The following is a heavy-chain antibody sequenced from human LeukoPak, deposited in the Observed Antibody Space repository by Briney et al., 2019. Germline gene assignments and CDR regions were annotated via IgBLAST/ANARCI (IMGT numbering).Heavy chain of an antibody. Sequence: ASVKVSCKASGYTFTSYDINWVRQATGQGLEWMGWMNPNSGNTGYAQKFQGRVTMTRNTSISTAYMELSSLRSEDTAVYYCAREAVAGTEGWFDPWGQGTLATVSS. CDR1: GYTFTSYD. D-gene: IGHD6-19*01. V-gene: IGHV1-8*01. CDR3: AREAVAGTEGWFDP. CDR2: MNPNSGNT. J-gene: IGHJ5*02.